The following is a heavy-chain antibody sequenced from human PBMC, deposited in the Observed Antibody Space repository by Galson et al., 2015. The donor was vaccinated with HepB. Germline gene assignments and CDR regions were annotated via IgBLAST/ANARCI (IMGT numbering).Heavy chain of an antibody. CDR3: ARDSPAYYYDSSGYD. V-gene: IGHV3-7*03. CDR2: IKQDGSEK. CDR1: GFTFSSYW. D-gene: IGHD3-22*01. Sequence: LRLSCAASGFTFSSYWMSWVRQAPGKGLEWVANIKQDGSEKYYVDSVKGRFTISRDNAKNSLYLQMNSLRAEDTAVYYCARDSPAYYYDSSGYDWGQGTLVTVSS. J-gene: IGHJ4*02.